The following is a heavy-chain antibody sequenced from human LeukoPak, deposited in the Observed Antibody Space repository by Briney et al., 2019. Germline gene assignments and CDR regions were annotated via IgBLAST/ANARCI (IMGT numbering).Heavy chain of an antibody. CDR2: IIPIFGTA. Sequence: SVKVSCKASGGTFSSYAISWVRQAPGQGLEWMGGIIPIFGTADYAQEFQGRVTITTDESTSTAYMELSSLRSEDTAVYYCAREVEYSSSSGSLFDYWGQGTLVTVSS. V-gene: IGHV1-69*05. CDR3: AREVEYSSSSGSLFDY. CDR1: GGTFSSYA. J-gene: IGHJ4*02. D-gene: IGHD6-6*01.